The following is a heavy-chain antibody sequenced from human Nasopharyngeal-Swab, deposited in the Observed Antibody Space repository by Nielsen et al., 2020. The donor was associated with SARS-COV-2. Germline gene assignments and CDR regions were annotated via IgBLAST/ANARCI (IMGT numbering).Heavy chain of an antibody. V-gene: IGHV3-30*04. D-gene: IGHD3-22*01. CDR1: GFTFSSYA. Sequence: GGSLRLSCAASGFTFSSYAMHWVRQAPGKGLEWVAVISYDGSNKYYADSVKGRFTISRDNPKNTLYLQMNSLRAEDTAVYYCARTLGGYYYFDYWGQGTLVTVSS. J-gene: IGHJ4*02. CDR2: ISYDGSNK. CDR3: ARTLGGYYYFDY.